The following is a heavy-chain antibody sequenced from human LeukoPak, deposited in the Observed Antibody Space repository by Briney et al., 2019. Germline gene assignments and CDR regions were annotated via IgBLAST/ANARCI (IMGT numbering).Heavy chain of an antibody. CDR2: IYYSGCT. J-gene: IGHJ4*02. CDR3: ARFPPPYYYDSSGYFDY. CDR1: GGSISSGGYY. Sequence: SETLSLTCTVSGGSISSGGYYWSWIRQHPGKGLEWVGYIYYSGCTYYNPSLKSRVTISVDTSKNQFSLKLSSVTAADTAVYYCARFPPPYYYDSSGYFDYWGQGTLVTVSS. V-gene: IGHV4-31*03. D-gene: IGHD3-22*01.